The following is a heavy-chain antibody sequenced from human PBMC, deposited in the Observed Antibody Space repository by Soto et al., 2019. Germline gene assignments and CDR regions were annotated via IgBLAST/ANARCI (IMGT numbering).Heavy chain of an antibody. CDR1: GGAFGSYA. D-gene: IGHD5-12*01. V-gene: IGHV1-69*01. J-gene: IGHJ4*02. Sequence: QVQLVQSGAEVKKPGSSVKVSCKASGGAFGSYAINWVRQAPGQGLEWMGGIIPMFDTTNYAQRFQGRVTVTADESTSTVYLELTRLKSEDTAMYYCTRHRGYSSGYWGQDIWGQGTLVTVSS. CDR2: IIPMFDTT. CDR3: TRHRGYSSGYWGQDI.